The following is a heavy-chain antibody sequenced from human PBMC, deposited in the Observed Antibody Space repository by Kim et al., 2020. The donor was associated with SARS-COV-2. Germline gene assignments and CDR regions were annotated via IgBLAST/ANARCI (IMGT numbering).Heavy chain of an antibody. J-gene: IGHJ4*02. V-gene: IGHV3-23*01. CDR3: VKGAWVDY. CDR1: GFPFDTFD. D-gene: IGHD3-16*01. CDR2: ILGGDSTT. Sequence: GGSLRLSCAASGFPFDTFDMSWIRQVPGKGLEWVSAILGGDSTTYYADSVKGRFTISRDNSKNTLYLQMNTVSAEDTALYYCVKGAWVDYCGQGTLVTVSS.